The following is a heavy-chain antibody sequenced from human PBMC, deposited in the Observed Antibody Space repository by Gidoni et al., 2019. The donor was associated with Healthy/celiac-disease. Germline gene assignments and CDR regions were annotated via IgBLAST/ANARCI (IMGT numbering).Heavy chain of an antibody. CDR2: IIPILGIA. V-gene: IGHV1-69*10. CDR1: GGTFSSYA. D-gene: IGHD6-13*01. J-gene: IGHJ3*01. CDR3: ARVVRIAAASDAFDV. Sequence: QVQLVQPGAEVKKPGSSVKVSCKASGGTFSSYAISWVRQAPGKGLAWMGGIIPILGIANYAQKFQGRVTITADNSTTTAYMELSSLRSEDTAMYDGARVVRIAAASDAFDVWGQGTMVTVSS.